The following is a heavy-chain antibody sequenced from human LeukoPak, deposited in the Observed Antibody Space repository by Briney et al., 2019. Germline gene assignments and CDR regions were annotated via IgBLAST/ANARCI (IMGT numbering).Heavy chain of an antibody. D-gene: IGHD6-13*01. CDR3: TSLGSSPGPYDY. CDR2: IRSKANSYAT. J-gene: IGHJ4*02. Sequence: PGGSLKLSCAASGFTFSGSAMHWVRQASGKGLEWVGRIRSKANSYATAYAASVKGRFTISRDDSKNTAYLQMNSLKTEDTAVYYCTSLGSSPGPYDYWGQGTLVTVSS. CDR1: GFTFSGSA. V-gene: IGHV3-73*01.